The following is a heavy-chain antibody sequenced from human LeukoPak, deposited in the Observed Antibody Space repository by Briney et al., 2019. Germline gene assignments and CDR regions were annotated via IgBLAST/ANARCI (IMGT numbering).Heavy chain of an antibody. Sequence: GASVKVSCKASGGTFSSYAISWVRQAPGQGLEWMGGIIPIFGTANYAQKFQGRVTITADESTSTAYMELSSLRSEDTAVYYCARQPHSGSYFTLDYWAREPWSPSPQ. CDR1: GGTFSSYA. V-gene: IGHV1-69*13. CDR3: ARQPHSGSYFTLDY. J-gene: IGHJ4*02. CDR2: IIPIFGTA. D-gene: IGHD1-26*01.